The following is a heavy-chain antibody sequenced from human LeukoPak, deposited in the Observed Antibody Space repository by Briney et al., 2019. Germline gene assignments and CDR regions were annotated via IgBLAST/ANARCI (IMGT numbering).Heavy chain of an antibody. CDR3: AKGYSSSWPHYYYYGMDV. CDR2: ISYSGST. D-gene: IGHD6-13*01. CDR1: GGSISSGGYY. V-gene: IGHV4-31*03. J-gene: IGHJ6*02. Sequence: PSETLSLTCTVSGGSISSGGYYWSWIRQHPGKGLEWVGYISYSGSTYYNPSLKSRVTISVDTSKNQFSLKLSSVTAADTAVYYCAKGYSSSWPHYYYYGMDVWGQGTTVTVSS.